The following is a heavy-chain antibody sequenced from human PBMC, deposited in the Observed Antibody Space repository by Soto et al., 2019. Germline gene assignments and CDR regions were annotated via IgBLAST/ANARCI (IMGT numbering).Heavy chain of an antibody. CDR2: ISSTSSYT. CDR1: GFTFSSRS. CDR3: VPDVVVIAATGY. J-gene: IGHJ4*02. Sequence: EVQLVESGGGLVKPGGSLRLSCAASGFTFSSRSLNWVRQAPGKGLEWVSSISSTSSYTQYADSGKGRFTISRDNDKNSLHMKMNGLRVADPAVYYCVPDVVVIAATGYWGQGSLVTVSS. V-gene: IGHV3-21*01. D-gene: IGHD2-15*01.